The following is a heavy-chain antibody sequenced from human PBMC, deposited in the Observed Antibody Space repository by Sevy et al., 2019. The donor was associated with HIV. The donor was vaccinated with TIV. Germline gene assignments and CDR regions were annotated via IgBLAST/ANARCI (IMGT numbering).Heavy chain of an antibody. D-gene: IGHD3-3*01. V-gene: IGHV3-64D*06. CDR2: ISSDGVST. Sequence: GGSLRLSCSGSGFSFSNSAMNWVRQTPGKGLKYVSAISSDGVSTYYTDSVRGRFTISRDNSNNTLYLQMSSLRVEDTAVYYCVKDPDYNFWRGDYGMDVWGQGTTVTVSS. CDR1: GFSFSNSA. CDR3: VKDPDYNFWRGDYGMDV. J-gene: IGHJ6*02.